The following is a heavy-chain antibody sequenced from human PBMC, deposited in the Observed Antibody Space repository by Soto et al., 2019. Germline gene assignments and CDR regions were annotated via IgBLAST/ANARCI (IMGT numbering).Heavy chain of an antibody. D-gene: IGHD3-22*01. CDR2: ISAYNGNT. J-gene: IGHJ3*02. V-gene: IGHV1-18*01. Sequence: ASVKVSCKASGYTFTSYGISWVRQAPGQGLEWMGWISAYNGNTNYAQKLQGRVTMTTDTSTSTAYMELRSLRSDDTAVYYCASGVSYYYDSSGSAYDIWGQGTMVTVSS. CDR3: ASGVSYYYDSSGSAYDI. CDR1: GYTFTSYG.